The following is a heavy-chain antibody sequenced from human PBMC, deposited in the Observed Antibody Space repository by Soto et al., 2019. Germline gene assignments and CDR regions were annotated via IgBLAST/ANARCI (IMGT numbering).Heavy chain of an antibody. CDR3: GSNDHSRWSRVPAAIAVYFDY. CDR1: GFTFSSYA. V-gene: IGHV3-30-3*01. CDR2: ISYDGSNK. Sequence: QVQLVESGGGVVQPGRSLRLSCAASGFTFSSYAMHWVRQAPGKGLEWVAVISYDGSNKYYADSVKGRFTISRDNCKNRVYMRMNSLRAGDKAVYYCGSNDHSRWSRVPAAIAVYFDYWGQGTLVTVSS. D-gene: IGHD2-2*02. J-gene: IGHJ4*02.